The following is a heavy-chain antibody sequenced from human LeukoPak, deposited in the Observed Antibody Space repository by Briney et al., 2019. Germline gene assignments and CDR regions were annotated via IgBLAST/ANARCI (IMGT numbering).Heavy chain of an antibody. J-gene: IGHJ5*02. CDR1: GFSFSGSA. CDR2: IDKKANFYAT. CDR3: TRDSGTYNWLDP. Sequence: GGSLRLSCAASGFSFSGSAIHWVRQSSGEGLEWVGHIDKKANFYATASAASVEGRFTISRDDSRNTAYLQMTSLKTEDTALYYCTRDSGTYNWLDPWGQGTLVSVSS. D-gene: IGHD1-26*01. V-gene: IGHV3-73*01.